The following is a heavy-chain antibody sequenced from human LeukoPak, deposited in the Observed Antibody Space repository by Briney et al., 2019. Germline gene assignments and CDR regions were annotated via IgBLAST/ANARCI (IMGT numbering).Heavy chain of an antibody. CDR2: ISWDGGST. V-gene: IGHV3-43*01. D-gene: IGHD3-9*01. CDR1: GFTFDDYT. J-gene: IGHJ6*03. Sequence: GGSLRLSCAASGFTFDDYTMPWVRQAPGKGLEWVSLISWDGGSTYYADSVKGRFTISRDNSKNSLYLQMNSLRTEDTALYYCAKDGLDILSYYYMDVWGKGTTVTVSS. CDR3: AKDGLDILSYYYMDV.